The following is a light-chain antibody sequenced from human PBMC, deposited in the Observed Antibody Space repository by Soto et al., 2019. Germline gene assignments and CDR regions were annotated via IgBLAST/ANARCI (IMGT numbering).Light chain of an antibody. Sequence: QSPLTQPASVSGSPGQSITISCTGTSSDVGSYDLVSWYQQHPGKAPKLMIYEGNKRPSGVSNRFSGSKSGNTASLAISGLQAEDEADYYCCSYAGSSTFVVFGGGTKLTVL. CDR2: EGN. CDR1: SSDVGSYDL. V-gene: IGLV2-23*03. J-gene: IGLJ2*01. CDR3: CSYAGSSTFVV.